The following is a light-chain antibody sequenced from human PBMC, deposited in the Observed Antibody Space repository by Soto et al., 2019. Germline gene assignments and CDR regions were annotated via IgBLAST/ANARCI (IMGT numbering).Light chain of an antibody. CDR2: NNN. CDR1: SSNIGSDF. CDR3: SAWDDSLSGWV. Sequence: QSVLTQPPSASGTPGQRVTISCSGSSSNIGSDFVNWYQQVAGTAPKLLIYNNNERPAGVPDRFSGSKAGTSASLAISGLRSEDEADYYCSAWDDSLSGWVFGGGTQLTVL. V-gene: IGLV1-47*01. J-gene: IGLJ3*02.